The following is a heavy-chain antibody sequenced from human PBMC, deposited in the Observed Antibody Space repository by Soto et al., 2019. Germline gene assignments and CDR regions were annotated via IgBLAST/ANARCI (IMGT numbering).Heavy chain of an antibody. V-gene: IGHV2-5*08. CDR2: IYWDDDK. J-gene: IGHJ4*02. CDR3: AHRLTSAFDY. Sequence: TLSLTCTVSGGSISSGDYYWSWIRQPPGKGLEWLALIYWDDDKRYSPSMKSRLTITKDTSKNQVVLTMTNMDPVDTATYYCAHRLTSAFDYWGQGTLVTVSS. CDR1: GGSISSGDYY. D-gene: IGHD3-9*01.